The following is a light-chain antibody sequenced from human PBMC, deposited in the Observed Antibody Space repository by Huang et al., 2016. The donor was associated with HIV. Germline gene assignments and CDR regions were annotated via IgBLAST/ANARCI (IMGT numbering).Light chain of an antibody. CDR1: QSVGSN. J-gene: IGKJ2*01. Sequence: EIVMTQSPATLSMSPGERATLSCRARQSVGSNLAWYQQKPGQAPRLLIYGASTRATGIPTRFRGGGSGTKFTLTISNMRSEDCVVYYCQQYNNWPPNTFGQGTKLEIK. CDR3: QQYNNWPPNT. CDR2: GAS. V-gene: IGKV3-15*01.